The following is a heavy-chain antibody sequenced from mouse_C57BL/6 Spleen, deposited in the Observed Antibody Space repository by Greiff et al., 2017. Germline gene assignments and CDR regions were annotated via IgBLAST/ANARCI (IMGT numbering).Heavy chain of an antibody. CDR1: GYTFTGYW. CDR3: ARRGGLGGAMDD. Sequence: VQLVESGAELMKPGASVKLSCKATGYTFTGYWIEWVKQRPGHGLEWIGEILPGSGSTNYNEKFKGKATFTAATSSNTAYMQLSSQTTEDSAFYCCARRGGLGGAMDDWGQGTSVTVSS. CDR2: ILPGSGST. J-gene: IGHJ4*01. V-gene: IGHV1-9*01. D-gene: IGHD2-4*01.